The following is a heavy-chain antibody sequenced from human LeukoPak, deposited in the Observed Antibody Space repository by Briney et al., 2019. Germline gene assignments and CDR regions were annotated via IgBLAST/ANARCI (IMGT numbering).Heavy chain of an antibody. CDR2: INHSGST. J-gene: IGHJ6*02. CDR1: GGSFRGYY. CDR3: ARGSSRPVTLYSAYCGIDV. Sequence: SETLSLTCAVYGGSFRGYYWSWIRQPPGKGLEWIGEINHSGSTNYNPSLKSRVTISVDTSNNQVSLKPSTLTAAHTAVYYCARGSSRPVTLYSAYCGIDVRGQGTPVTVSS. V-gene: IGHV4-34*01. D-gene: IGHD6-6*01.